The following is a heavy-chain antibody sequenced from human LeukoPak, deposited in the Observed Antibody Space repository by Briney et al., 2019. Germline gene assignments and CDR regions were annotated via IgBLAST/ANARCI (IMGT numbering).Heavy chain of an antibody. CDR2: ISSSSSYI. CDR3: ARGDYDFWSGDIDY. Sequence: GGSLRPSCAASGFTFSSYSMNWVRQAPGKGLEWVSSISSSSSYIYYADSVKGRFTISRDNAKNSLYLQMNSLRAEDTAVYYCARGDYDFWSGDIDYWGQGTLVTVSS. CDR1: GFTFSSYS. J-gene: IGHJ4*02. V-gene: IGHV3-21*01. D-gene: IGHD3-3*01.